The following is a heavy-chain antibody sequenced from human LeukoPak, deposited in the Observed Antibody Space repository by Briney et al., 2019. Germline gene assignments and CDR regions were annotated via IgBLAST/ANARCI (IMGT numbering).Heavy chain of an antibody. V-gene: IGHV1-2*02. CDR2: INPDSGGT. CDR3: ARVRGDSSWYGLDY. CDR1: GYTFTGYY. Sequence: ASVKVSCKTSGYTFTGYYIHWVRHAPGQGLEWMGWINPDSGGTNYAQKFQGRVTMTRDTSISAGYMELSGLRPDDTAVFYCARVRGDSSWYGLDYWGQGTLVSVSS. J-gene: IGHJ4*02. D-gene: IGHD6-13*01.